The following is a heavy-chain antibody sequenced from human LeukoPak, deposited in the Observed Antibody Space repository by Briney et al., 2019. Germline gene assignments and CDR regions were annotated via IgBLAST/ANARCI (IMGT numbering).Heavy chain of an antibody. Sequence: PSETLSLTCDVYGGSFSGYYWSWIRQPPGKGLEWIGEINHSGSTNYNPSLKSRVTISVDTSKNQFSLKLSSVTAADTAVYYCARGGISGSYYGYWGQGTLVTVSS. D-gene: IGHD1-26*01. J-gene: IGHJ4*02. CDR3: ARGGISGSYYGY. CDR2: INHSGST. V-gene: IGHV4-34*01. CDR1: GGSFSGYY.